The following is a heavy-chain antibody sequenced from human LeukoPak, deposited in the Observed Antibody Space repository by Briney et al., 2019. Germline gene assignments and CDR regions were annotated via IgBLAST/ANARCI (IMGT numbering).Heavy chain of an antibody. D-gene: IGHD3-10*01. CDR3: ASAPRDYYFGSGSMGSYFDY. CDR2: TSNDGSNK. Sequence: PGGSLRLSCAASGFTFSSYAMHWVRQAPGKGLEWVAATSNDGSNKFYADSVKGRFTVSRDNSKNTLYVQMNSLRAEDTAVYYCASAPRDYYFGSGSMGSYFDYWGQGTLVTASS. J-gene: IGHJ4*02. CDR1: GFTFSSYA. V-gene: IGHV3-30-3*01.